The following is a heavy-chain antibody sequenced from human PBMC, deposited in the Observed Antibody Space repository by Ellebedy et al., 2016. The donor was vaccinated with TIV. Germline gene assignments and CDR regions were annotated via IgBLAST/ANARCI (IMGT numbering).Heavy chain of an antibody. Sequence: SETLSLTCAVYGGSFSGYYWSWIRQPPGKGLEWIGEINHSGSTNYNPSLKSRVTISVDTSKNQFSLKLSSVTAADTAVYYCASKMATISPHDYWGQGTLVTVSS. D-gene: IGHD5-24*01. CDR2: INHSGST. CDR3: ASKMATISPHDY. J-gene: IGHJ4*02. V-gene: IGHV4-34*01. CDR1: GGSFSGYY.